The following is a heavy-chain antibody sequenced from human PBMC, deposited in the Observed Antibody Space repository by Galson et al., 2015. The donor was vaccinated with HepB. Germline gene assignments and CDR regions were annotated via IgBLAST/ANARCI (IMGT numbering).Heavy chain of an antibody. V-gene: IGHV4-31*03. CDR2: IYYSGTT. D-gene: IGHD4-17*01. Sequence: TLSLTCTVSGGSISSGGYYWSWVRQHPGKGLEWIGYIYYSGTTYYNPSLKSRLTISLDTSKNQFSLKLSSVTAADTAVYYCARDHSFTVTTHFFDYWSQGTLVTVSS. CDR3: ARDHSFTVTTHFFDY. J-gene: IGHJ4*02. CDR1: GGSISSGGYY.